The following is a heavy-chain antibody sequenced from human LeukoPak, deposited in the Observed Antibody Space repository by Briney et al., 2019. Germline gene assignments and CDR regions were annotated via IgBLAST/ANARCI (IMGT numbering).Heavy chain of an antibody. D-gene: IGHD3-3*01. CDR1: GFTFSSYW. CDR3: ATDQGGLRY. CDR2: INSAGSIT. V-gene: IGHV3-74*01. J-gene: IGHJ4*02. Sequence: HGGSLRLSCAASGFTFSSYWMDWVRQARGKGLVWVSRINSAGSITGYADSVKGRFTISRDNAKNTLYLEMSSLRAEDTAVHFCATDQGGLRYWGQGTLVTVSS.